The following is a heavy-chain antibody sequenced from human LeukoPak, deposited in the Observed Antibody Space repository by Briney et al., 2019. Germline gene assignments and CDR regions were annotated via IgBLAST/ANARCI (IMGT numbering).Heavy chain of an antibody. CDR3: ARGPYYDFWSGYGEFDP. CDR2: IYTSGST. CDR1: GGSISSGSYY. V-gene: IGHV4-61*02. J-gene: IGHJ5*02. D-gene: IGHD3-3*01. Sequence: SQTLSLICTVSGGSISSGSYYWSWIRQPAGKGLEWIGRIYTSGSTNYNPSLKSRVTISVDTSKNQFSLKLSSVTAADTAVYYCARGPYYDFWSGYGEFDPWGQGTLVTVSS.